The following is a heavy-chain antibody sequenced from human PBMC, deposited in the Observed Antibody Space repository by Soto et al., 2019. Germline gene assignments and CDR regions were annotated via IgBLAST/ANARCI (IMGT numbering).Heavy chain of an antibody. CDR2: IYYSGST. Sequence: SETLSLTCTVSGGSISSYYWSWIRQPPGKGLEWIGYIYYSGSTNYNPSLKSRVTISVDTSKNQFSLKLSSVTAADTAVYYCAREFGSYPYYFDYWGQGTLVTVSS. CDR1: GGSISSYY. CDR3: AREFGSYPYYFDY. V-gene: IGHV4-59*01. J-gene: IGHJ4*02. D-gene: IGHD1-26*01.